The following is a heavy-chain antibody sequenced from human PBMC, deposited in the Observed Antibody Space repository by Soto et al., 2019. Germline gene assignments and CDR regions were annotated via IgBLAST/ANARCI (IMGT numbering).Heavy chain of an antibody. CDR2: ISYDGSNK. CDR1: GFTFSSYG. CDR3: AKDGEPYSYGHYYFDY. V-gene: IGHV3-30*18. D-gene: IGHD5-18*01. Sequence: GGSLRLSCAASGFTFSSYGMHWVRQAPGKGLEWVAVISYDGSNKYYADSVKGRFTISRDNSKNTLYLQMNSLRAEDTAVYYCAKDGEPYSYGHYYFDYWGQGTLVTVSS. J-gene: IGHJ4*02.